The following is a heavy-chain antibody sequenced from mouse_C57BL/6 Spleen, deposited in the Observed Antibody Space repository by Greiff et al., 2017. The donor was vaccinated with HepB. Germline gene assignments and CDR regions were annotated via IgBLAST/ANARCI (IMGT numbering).Heavy chain of an antibody. CDR3: ARGDSHYAMDY. V-gene: IGHV1-82*01. CDR2: IYPGDGDT. D-gene: IGHD2-12*01. J-gene: IGHJ4*01. Sequence: VQLQQSGPELVKPGASVKISCKASGYAFSSSWMNWVKQRPGKGLEWIGRIYPGDGDTNYNGKFKGKATLTADKSSSTAYMQLSSLTSEDSAVYFCARGDSHYAMDYWGQGTSVTVSS. CDR1: GYAFSSSW.